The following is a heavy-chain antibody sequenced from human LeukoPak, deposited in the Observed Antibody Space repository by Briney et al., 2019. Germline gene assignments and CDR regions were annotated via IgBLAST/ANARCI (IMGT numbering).Heavy chain of an antibody. CDR2: ISSSSSYI. Sequence: GGFLRLSCAASGFTFSSYSMNWVRQAPGKGLEWVSSISSSSSYIYYADSVKGRFTISRDNAKNSLYLQMNSLRAEDTAVYYCARDRTRQWELLRNFDYWGQGTLVTVSS. CDR3: ARDRTRQWELLRNFDY. V-gene: IGHV3-21*01. J-gene: IGHJ4*02. D-gene: IGHD1-26*01. CDR1: GFTFSSYS.